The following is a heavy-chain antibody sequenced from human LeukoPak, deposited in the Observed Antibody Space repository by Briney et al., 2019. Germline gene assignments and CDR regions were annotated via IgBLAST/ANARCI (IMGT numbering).Heavy chain of an antibody. CDR3: ARVFRGVVTSNWFDP. V-gene: IGHV4-59*11. J-gene: IGHJ5*02. D-gene: IGHD2-21*02. CDR1: GGSITGHY. CDR2: VYDNGNT. Sequence: SETLSLTCTVSGGSITGHYWTWIRQSPGKGLEWIGFVYDNGNTNYNSSLQSRVAMSVDTSTNQLSLKMTSVTAADTAIYYCARVFRGVVTSNWFDPWGQGTLVTVSS.